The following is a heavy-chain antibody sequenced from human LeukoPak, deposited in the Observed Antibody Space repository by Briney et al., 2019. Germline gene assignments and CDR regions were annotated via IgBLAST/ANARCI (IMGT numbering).Heavy chain of an antibody. CDR1: GFTFSSYG. CDR3: AKDRGIAVAGTDY. V-gene: IGHV3-23*01. Sequence: GGSLRLSCAASGFTFSSYGMSWVRQAPGKGLEWVSAISGSGGSTYYADSVKGRFTISRDNSKNTLYLQMNSLRAEDTAVYYCAKDRGIAVAGTDYWGQGTLVTVSS. CDR2: ISGSGGST. J-gene: IGHJ4*02. D-gene: IGHD6-19*01.